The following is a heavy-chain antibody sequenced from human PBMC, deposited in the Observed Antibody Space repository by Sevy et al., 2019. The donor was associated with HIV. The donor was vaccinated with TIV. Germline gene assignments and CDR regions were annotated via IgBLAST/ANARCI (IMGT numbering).Heavy chain of an antibody. D-gene: IGHD6-13*01. CDR1: GFTFNNAW. Sequence: GGSLRLSCAASGFTFNNAWMSWVRQAPGKGLEWVGRIRSKSDGGTTDYTAPVKGRFTISRDDSKNTLYLQMNSLKTEDTAVYYCTTDGPSSSLYGAYSGMDIWGQWTTVTVSS. CDR3: TTDGPSSSLYGAYSGMDI. V-gene: IGHV3-15*01. CDR2: IRSKSDGGTT. J-gene: IGHJ6*02.